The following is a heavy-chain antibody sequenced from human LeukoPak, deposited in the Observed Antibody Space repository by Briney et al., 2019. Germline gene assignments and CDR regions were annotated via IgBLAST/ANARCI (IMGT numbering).Heavy chain of an antibody. CDR3: ARDMYSSSWYSSAFDI. V-gene: IGHV3-30*02. D-gene: IGHD6-13*01. CDR2: IRYDGSNK. Sequence: GGSLRLSCAASGFTFSSYGMHWVRQAPGKGLEWVAFIRYDGSNKYYADSVKGRFAISRDNSKNTLYLQMNSLRAEDTAVYYCARDMYSSSWYSSAFDIWGQGTMVTVSS. CDR1: GFTFSSYG. J-gene: IGHJ3*02.